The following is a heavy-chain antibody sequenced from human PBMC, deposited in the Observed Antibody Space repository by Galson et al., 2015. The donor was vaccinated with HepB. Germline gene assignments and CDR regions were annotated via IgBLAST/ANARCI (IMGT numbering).Heavy chain of an antibody. CDR3: AKDMRGQSGYRYYYYYYGMDV. Sequence: SLRLSCAASGFTFDDYAMHWVRQAPGKGLEWVSGISWDSGSIGYADSVKGRFTISRDNAKNSLYLQMNSLRAEDTALYYCAKDMRGQSGYRYYYYYYGMDVWGQGTTVTVSS. J-gene: IGHJ6*02. V-gene: IGHV3-9*01. CDR1: GFTFDDYA. D-gene: IGHD3-3*01. CDR2: ISWDSGSI.